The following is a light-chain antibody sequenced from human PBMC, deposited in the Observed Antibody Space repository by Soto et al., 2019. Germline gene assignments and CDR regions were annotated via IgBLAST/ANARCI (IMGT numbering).Light chain of an antibody. V-gene: IGKV3-11*01. CDR1: QSISRY. J-gene: IGKJ4*01. CDR3: QQRSTWPSLT. CDR2: DAS. Sequence: EIVLTQSPATLSLSPGERASLSCRASQSISRYLAWYQQKPGQAPRLLIYDASDRATGIPARFSGSGSGTDFTLTISSLDPEDFAVYYCQQRSTWPSLTFGGGTKVEIK.